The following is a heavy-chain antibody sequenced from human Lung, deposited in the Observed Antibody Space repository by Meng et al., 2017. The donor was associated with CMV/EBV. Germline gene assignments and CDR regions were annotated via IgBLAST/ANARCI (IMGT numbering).Heavy chain of an antibody. Sequence: SXXVSXKASGDTSSGYTINWVRQAPGQGLEWVGRIIPILGTANYAQKLQGRVTFTADKSTSTAYMELSSLRAEDTAVYYCATDGGLGEVVLTINYHYYALDVWXQGTXVNGAS. J-gene: IGHJ6*02. V-gene: IGHV1-69*08. CDR2: IIPILGTA. D-gene: IGHD3-10*01. CDR1: GDTSSGYT. CDR3: ATDGGLGEVVLTINYHYYALDV.